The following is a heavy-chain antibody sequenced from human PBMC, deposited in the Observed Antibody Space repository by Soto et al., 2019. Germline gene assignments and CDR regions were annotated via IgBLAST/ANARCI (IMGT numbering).Heavy chain of an antibody. CDR2: IPYDGSHE. V-gene: IGHV3-30*03. D-gene: IGHD6-6*01. Sequence: QVQLVESGGGVVQPGRSLRLSCVGSGFTFSSNGMHWVRQAPGKGLEWVAVIPYDGSHEYYADSVKGRFTISRDNSQNTVYLQMNSLRPEDTAVYYCARVSLAARPDFYYYGMDVWGQGTTVTVSS. CDR1: GFTFSSNG. CDR3: ARVSLAARPDFYYYGMDV. J-gene: IGHJ6*02.